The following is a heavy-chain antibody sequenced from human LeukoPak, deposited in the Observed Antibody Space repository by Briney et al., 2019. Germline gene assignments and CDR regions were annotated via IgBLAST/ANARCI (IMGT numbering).Heavy chain of an antibody. J-gene: IGHJ5*02. CDR2: IHYTGST. CDR1: GGSISSYY. CDR3: ARGGYYGSGNDFRFDP. V-gene: IGHV4-59*01. D-gene: IGHD3-10*01. Sequence: SSETLSLTCTVSGGSISSYYWSWVRQSPGKGLECIGYIHYTGSTKYNPSLKSRVTISVETYKKQFPLKLKSATAADTAVYYCARGGYYGSGNDFRFDPWGQGTLVTVSS.